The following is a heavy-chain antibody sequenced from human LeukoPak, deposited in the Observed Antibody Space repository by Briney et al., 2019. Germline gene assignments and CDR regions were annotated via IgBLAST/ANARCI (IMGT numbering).Heavy chain of an antibody. CDR2: IKSDGST. CDR3: ARAPSEIGGYYPEYFRH. D-gene: IGHD3-22*01. V-gene: IGHV3-74*01. CDR1: GFPFISYW. J-gene: IGHJ1*01. Sequence: GGSLSLSCAASGFPFISYWMHWVRPAPGKGLVWVSRIKSDGSTNYADSVKGRFTISRDNAKNTVSLQMNSLRAEDTGVYYCARAPSEIGGYYPEYFRHWGQGTLVTVSS.